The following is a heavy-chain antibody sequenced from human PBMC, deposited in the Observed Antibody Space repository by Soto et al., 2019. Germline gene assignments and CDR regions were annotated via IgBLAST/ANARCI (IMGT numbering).Heavy chain of an antibody. CDR3: AKDRRADWESYYYYAMDV. CDR1: GGTFSSFT. J-gene: IGHJ6*02. CDR2: IIPIYGTA. V-gene: IGHV1-69*13. Sequence: AASVKVSCKASGGTFSSFTISWVRQAPGQGLEWMGGIIPIYGTANYAQKFRDRVTITADASTRTAYMELSSLRSEDTAVYYCAKDRRADWESYYYYAMDVWGQGTTVTVSS. D-gene: IGHD1-26*01.